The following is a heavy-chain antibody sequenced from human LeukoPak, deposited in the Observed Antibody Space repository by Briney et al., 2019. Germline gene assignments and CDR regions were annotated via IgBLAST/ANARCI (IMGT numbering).Heavy chain of an antibody. CDR2: IYYSGST. J-gene: IGHJ4*02. V-gene: IGHV4-39*07. CDR3: ARGVRRRRWLQLPLPPHLDY. D-gene: IGHD5-24*01. CDR1: GGSISSSSYY. Sequence: SETLSLTCTVSGGSISSSSYYWGWIRQPPGKGLEWIGSIYYSGSTYYNPSLKSRVTISVDTSKNQFSLKLSSVTAADTAVYYCARGVRRRRWLQLPLPPHLDYWGQGTLVTVSS.